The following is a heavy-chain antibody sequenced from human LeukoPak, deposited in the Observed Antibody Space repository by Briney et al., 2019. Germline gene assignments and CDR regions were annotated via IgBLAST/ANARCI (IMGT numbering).Heavy chain of an antibody. Sequence: GRSLRLSCAASGLTFNNYGMSGAGHAARKGLEGVSSINTKCANTYYADSVKGRFNIARDNHNNMVYLQMNSLTEEETAIYYCVGGSTEYRNAYAHWGEGSLVSVSS. J-gene: IGHJ4*02. CDR3: VGGSTEYRNAYAH. CDR2: INTKCANT. V-gene: IGHV3-23*01. CDR1: GLTFNNYG. D-gene: IGHD2/OR15-2a*01.